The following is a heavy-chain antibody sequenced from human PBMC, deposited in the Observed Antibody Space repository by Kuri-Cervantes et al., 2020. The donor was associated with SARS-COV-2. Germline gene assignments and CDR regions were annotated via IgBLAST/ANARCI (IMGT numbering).Heavy chain of an antibody. CDR3: ARERGTSYYYYYMGV. CDR1: GYTFTSYG. J-gene: IGHJ6*03. V-gene: IGHV1-18*01. Sequence: ASVKVSCKASGYTFTSYGISWVRQAPGQGLEWMGWISAYNGNTNYAQKLQGRVTMTTDTSTSTAYMELRSLRSDDTAMYYCARERGTSYYYYYMGVWGKGTTVTVSS. CDR2: ISAYNGNT. D-gene: IGHD1-7*01.